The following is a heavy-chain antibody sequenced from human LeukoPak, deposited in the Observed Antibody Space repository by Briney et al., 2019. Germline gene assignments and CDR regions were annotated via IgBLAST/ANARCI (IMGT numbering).Heavy chain of an antibody. J-gene: IGHJ4*02. D-gene: IGHD2-15*01. Sequence: PSETLSLTCTVFGDSVTGYFLNWVRQPPGKGLEWIGHIYKIGTTNYNPSLKSRLTISADTSKNQFSLQLRSVTAADTAVCYCVIGVGWQPDYWGQGAPVTVSS. CDR1: GDSVTGYF. V-gene: IGHV4-59*02. CDR2: IYKIGTT. CDR3: VIGVGWQPDY.